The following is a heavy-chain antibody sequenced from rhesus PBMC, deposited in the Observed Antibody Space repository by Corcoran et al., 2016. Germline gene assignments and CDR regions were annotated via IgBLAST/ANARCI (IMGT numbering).Heavy chain of an antibody. D-gene: IGHD2-33*01. Sequence: QVQLQESGPGLVKPSETLSLTCAVSGGSISDSYFWSWVRQPPGKGLEWIGYIYGGGRATSYNTSLKNRVTISRDTSKNQFSLKLTSLTAADTAVYYCWLDQFDVWGAGVLVTVSS. CDR1: GGSISDSYF. V-gene: IGHV4-106*01. J-gene: IGHJ5-1*01. CDR2: IYGGGRAT. CDR3: WLDQFDV.